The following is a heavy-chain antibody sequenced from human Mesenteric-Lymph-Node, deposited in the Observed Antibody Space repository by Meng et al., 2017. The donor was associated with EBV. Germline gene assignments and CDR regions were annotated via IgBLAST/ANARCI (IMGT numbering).Heavy chain of an antibody. D-gene: IGHD6-19*01. V-gene: IGHV4-61*01. Sequence: GQLQESGPGLEKASETLSLTCTVSGASVSSYTHYWSWIRQPPGKGLEWIGYSYYSGSTSYNPSLTTRVTISVDTSKNQFSLKLNSVTAADTAVYYCARAVAGDWYFDLWGRGTLVTASS. CDR3: ARAVAGDWYFDL. CDR2: SYYSGST. J-gene: IGHJ2*01. CDR1: GASVSSYTHY.